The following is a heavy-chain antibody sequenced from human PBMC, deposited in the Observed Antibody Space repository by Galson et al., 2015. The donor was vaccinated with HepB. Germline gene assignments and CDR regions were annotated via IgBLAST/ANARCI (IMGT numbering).Heavy chain of an antibody. CDR2: INHSGST. CDR1: GGSFSGYY. Sequence: SETLSLTCAVYGGSFSGYYWSWIRQPPGKGLEWIGEINHSGSTNYNPSLKSRVTISVDTSKNQFSLKLSSVTAADTAVYYCARGDGYNYYYYYYMDVWGKGTTVTVSS. D-gene: IGHD5-24*01. J-gene: IGHJ6*03. CDR3: ARGDGYNYYYYYYMDV. V-gene: IGHV4-34*01.